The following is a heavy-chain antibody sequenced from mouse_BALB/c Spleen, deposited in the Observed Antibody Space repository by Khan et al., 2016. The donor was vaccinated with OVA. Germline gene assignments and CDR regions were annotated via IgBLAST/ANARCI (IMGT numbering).Heavy chain of an antibody. CDR1: GYTFTDYA. Sequence: QVQLKQSGAELVRPGVSVKISCKASGYTFTDYAMHWVKQRHAKSLEWIGVISTNYGDADYNQKFQGKASMTVDRSSSTVYMELARLTSEDSAIYSCVRGGKFAYCGQGTLFTVSA. V-gene: IGHV1S137*01. D-gene: IGHD1-1*02. CDR2: ISTNYGDA. CDR3: VRGGKFAY. J-gene: IGHJ3*01.